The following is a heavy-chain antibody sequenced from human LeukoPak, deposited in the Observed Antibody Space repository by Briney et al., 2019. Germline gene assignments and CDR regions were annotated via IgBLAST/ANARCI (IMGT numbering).Heavy chain of an antibody. Sequence: GRSLRLSCAASGFTFDDYAIHWVRQAPGKGLEWVSGISWNSGSIGYADSVKGRFTISRDNAKNSLYLQMNSLRAEDTALYYCAKAGYYDSSGGDAFDIWGQGTMVTVSS. D-gene: IGHD3-22*01. CDR3: AKAGYYDSSGGDAFDI. CDR1: GFTFDDYA. V-gene: IGHV3-9*01. CDR2: ISWNSGSI. J-gene: IGHJ3*02.